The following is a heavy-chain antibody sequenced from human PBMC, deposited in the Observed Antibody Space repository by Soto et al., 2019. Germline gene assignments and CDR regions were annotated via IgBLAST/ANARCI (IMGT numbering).Heavy chain of an antibody. Sequence: PGGSLRLFCTASGFTFSSLAMTWVRQAPGKGLEWVSGLSDSGGSIYYADSVKGRFTISRDNSMNTLYLQMKTLRAEDTAVYYCAKVSSSWYAGFFDLWGQGTLVTVSS. CDR2: LSDSGGSI. CDR1: GFTFSSLA. D-gene: IGHD6-13*01. J-gene: IGHJ4*02. V-gene: IGHV3-23*01. CDR3: AKVSSSWYAGFFDL.